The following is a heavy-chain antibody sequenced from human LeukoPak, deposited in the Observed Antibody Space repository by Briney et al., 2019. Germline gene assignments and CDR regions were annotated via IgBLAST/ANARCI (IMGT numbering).Heavy chain of an antibody. CDR2: IYVGGNT. CDR1: GFTVSSNY. J-gene: IGHJ4*02. V-gene: IGHV3-53*01. D-gene: IGHD4-23*01. Sequence: GGSLRLSCAASGFTVSSNYMSWVRQAPGKGPEWVSVIYVGGNTYYADSVKGRFTISRDNSKNTLYLQMNSLRAEDTAVFYCARDLGNGGDYWGQGTLVTVSS. CDR3: ARDLGNGGDY.